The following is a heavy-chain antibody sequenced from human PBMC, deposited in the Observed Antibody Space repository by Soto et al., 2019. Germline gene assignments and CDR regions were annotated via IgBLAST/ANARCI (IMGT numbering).Heavy chain of an antibody. J-gene: IGHJ6*02. V-gene: IGHV3-30-3*01. CDR1: VFTFSSYA. CDR3: ARGRRAYYYYGMDV. CDR2: ISYDGSNK. Sequence: WWSLRLSCSASVFTFSSYAMHWFRQAPGKGLEWVAVISYDGSNKYYADSVKGRFTISRDNSKNTLYLQMNSLRAEDTAVYYCARGRRAYYYYGMDVWGQGTTVTVSS.